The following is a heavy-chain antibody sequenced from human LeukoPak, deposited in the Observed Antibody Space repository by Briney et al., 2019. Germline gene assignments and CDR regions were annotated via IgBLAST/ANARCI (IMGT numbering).Heavy chain of an antibody. CDR1: GFTFSSYG. CDR3: ARWYSSTPQYYYYYYMDV. Sequence: GGSLRLSCAASGFTFSSYGMHWVRQAPGKGLEWVAFIRYDGSNKYYADSVKGRFTISRDNSKNTLYLQMTSLRAGDTAVYYCARWYSSTPQYYYYYYMDVWGKGTTVTVSS. CDR2: IRYDGSNK. D-gene: IGHD6-13*01. J-gene: IGHJ6*03. V-gene: IGHV3-30*02.